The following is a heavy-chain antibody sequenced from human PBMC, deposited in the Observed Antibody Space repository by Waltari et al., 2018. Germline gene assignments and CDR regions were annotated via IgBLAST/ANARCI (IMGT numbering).Heavy chain of an antibody. CDR2: IYHSVST. V-gene: IGHV4-30-2*01. D-gene: IGHD5-12*01. J-gene: IGHJ4*02. Sequence: QLQLQESGSGLVKPSQTLSLTCAVSGGSISSGGYSWSWIRQPPGKGLEWIGYIYHSVSTYYNPSLKSRVTISVDRSKNQFSLKLSSVTAADTAVYYCATGGYDKGDYFDYWGQGTLVTVSS. CDR3: ATGGYDKGDYFDY. CDR1: GGSISSGGYS.